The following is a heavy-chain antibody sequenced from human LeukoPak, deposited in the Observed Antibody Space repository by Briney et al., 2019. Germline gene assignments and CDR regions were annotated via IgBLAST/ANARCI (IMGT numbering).Heavy chain of an antibody. D-gene: IGHD6-19*01. CDR3: ASREGIAVAGTGYYGMDV. CDR1: GGSFSGYH. CDR2: INRSGST. V-gene: IGHV4-34*01. J-gene: IGHJ6*04. Sequence: SETLSLTCAVYGGSFSGYHWSWIRQPPGKGLEWIGEINRSGSTNYNPSLKSRVTISVDTSKNQFSLKLSSVTAADTAVYYCASREGIAVAGTGYYGMDVWGKGATVTVSS.